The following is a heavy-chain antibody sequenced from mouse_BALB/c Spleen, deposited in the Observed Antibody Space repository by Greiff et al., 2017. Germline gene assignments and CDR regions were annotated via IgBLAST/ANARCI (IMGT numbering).Heavy chain of an antibody. V-gene: IGHV2-5-1*01. D-gene: IGHD1-1*01. CDR2: IWRGGST. Sequence: VKVVESGPSLVQPSQSLSITCTVSGFSLTSYGVHWVRQSPGKGLEWLGVIWRGGSTDYNAAFMSRLSITKDNSKSQVFFKMNSLQADDTAIYYCAKYYYGSSWYFDVWGAGTTVTVSS. J-gene: IGHJ1*01. CDR3: AKYYYGSSWYFDV. CDR1: GFSLTSYG.